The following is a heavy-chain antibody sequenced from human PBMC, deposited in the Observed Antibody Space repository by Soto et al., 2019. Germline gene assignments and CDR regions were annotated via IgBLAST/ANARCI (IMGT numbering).Heavy chain of an antibody. CDR2: IYPGDSDT. J-gene: IGHJ4*02. Sequence: PGESLKITCKGSGYSFTSYWIGWVRQMPGKGLEWMGIIYPGDSDTRYSPSFQGQVTISADKSISTAYLQWSSLKASDTAMYYCATSPAYCYDSSGYYGYWGQGTLVTVSS. CDR3: ATSPAYCYDSSGYYGY. V-gene: IGHV5-51*01. CDR1: GYSFTSYW. D-gene: IGHD3-22*01.